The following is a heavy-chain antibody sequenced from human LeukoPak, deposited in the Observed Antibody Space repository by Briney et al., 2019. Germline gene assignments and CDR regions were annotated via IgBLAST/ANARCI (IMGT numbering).Heavy chain of an antibody. D-gene: IGHD2-21*02. CDR1: GYTFTGYY. CDR2: ISPNRGGT. CDR3: ARGKTTVYCGGDCYAFDY. V-gene: IGHV1-2*02. Sequence: ASVKVSCKASGYTFTGYYMHWVRQAPGQGLEWMGWISPNRGGTNYAQKFQGRVTMTSDTSISTAYMELSRLRSDDTAVYYCARGKTTVYCGGDCYAFDYWGQGSLVTVSS. J-gene: IGHJ4*02.